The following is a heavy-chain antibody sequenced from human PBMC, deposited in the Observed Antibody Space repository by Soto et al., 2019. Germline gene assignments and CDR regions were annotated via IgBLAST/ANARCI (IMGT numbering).Heavy chain of an antibody. CDR2: ISGSSQTI. J-gene: IGHJ4*02. CDR1: GFIFNTYS. D-gene: IGHD2-15*01. V-gene: IGHV3-48*02. Sequence: EVQLVESGGGLIQPGGSLRLSCAASGFIFNTYSMNWVRQAPGKGLEWVSYISGSSQTIFYADSVRGRFTISRDNANNSTYLKMVSLRDEDTDVYYCARTLSWRRGPFDSWGQGTLVTVSS. CDR3: ARTLSWRRGPFDS.